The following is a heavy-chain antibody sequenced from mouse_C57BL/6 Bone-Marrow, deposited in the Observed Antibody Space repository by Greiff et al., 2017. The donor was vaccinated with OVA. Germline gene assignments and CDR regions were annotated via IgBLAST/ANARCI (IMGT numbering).Heavy chain of an antibody. CDR2: INPGSGGT. D-gene: IGHD2-3*01. J-gene: IGHJ4*01. CDR3: ARANDPYAMDY. Sequence: VQLQQSGAELVRPGTSVKVSCKASGYAFTNYLIEWVKQRPGQGLEWIGVINPGSGGTNYNEKFKGKATLTADKSSSTAYMQLSSLTSEDSVVYFCARANDPYAMDYWGQGTSVTVSS. CDR1: GYAFTNYL. V-gene: IGHV1-54*01.